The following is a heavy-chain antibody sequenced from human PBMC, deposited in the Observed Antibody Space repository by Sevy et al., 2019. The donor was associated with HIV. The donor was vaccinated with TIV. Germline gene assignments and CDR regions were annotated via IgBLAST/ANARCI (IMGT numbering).Heavy chain of an antibody. Sequence: GGSLRLSCAASGFTFSSFAMGWVRQAPGKGLDWISVFSGTGDYTYYADSVKGRFTISRDNSKNTLFLQMNSLRAEDTAIFYCAKKMGAGSGMAFLVDYWGQGTLVTVSS. V-gene: IGHV3-23*01. J-gene: IGHJ4*02. CDR1: GFTFSSFA. CDR3: AKKMGAGSGMAFLVDY. D-gene: IGHD5-18*01. CDR2: FSGTGDYT.